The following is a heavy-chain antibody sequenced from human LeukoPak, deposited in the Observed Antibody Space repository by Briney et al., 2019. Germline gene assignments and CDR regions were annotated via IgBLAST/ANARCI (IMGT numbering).Heavy chain of an antibody. CDR3: ARGMRGLRYYFDY. V-gene: IGHV3-33*01. CDR1: GFTFSSYG. J-gene: IGHJ4*02. D-gene: IGHD2-21*02. Sequence: GRSLRLSCAASGFTFSSYGMHWVRQASGKGLEWVAVIWYDGSNKYYADSVKGRFTISRDNSKNTLYLQMNSLRAEDTAVYYCARGMRGLRYYFDYWGQGTLVTVSS. CDR2: IWYDGSNK.